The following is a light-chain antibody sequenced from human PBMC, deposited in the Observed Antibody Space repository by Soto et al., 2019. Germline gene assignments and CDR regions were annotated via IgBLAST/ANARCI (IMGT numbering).Light chain of an antibody. CDR1: QSIDIY. CDR2: EAS. CDR3: QQYYTYSHT. V-gene: IGKV1-5*03. Sequence: DIQMTQSPSTLSASVRDRVTITCRASQSIDIYLAWYQQKPGKAPKVLIYEASNLESGVPSRFSGTGSGTEFTLTISSLQPDDFATYYCQQYYTYSHTFGQGTKLEI. J-gene: IGKJ2*01.